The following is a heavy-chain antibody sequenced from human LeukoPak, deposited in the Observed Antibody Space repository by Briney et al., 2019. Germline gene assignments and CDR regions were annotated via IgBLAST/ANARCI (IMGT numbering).Heavy chain of an antibody. D-gene: IGHD1-26*01. J-gene: IGHJ3*02. CDR3: ARTFVYSKGAFDI. CDR1: GFTFSSYS. CDR2: ISWNSGSI. V-gene: IGHV3-9*01. Sequence: GGSLRLSCAASGFTFSSYSMNWVRQAPGKGLEWVSGISWNSGSIGYADSVKGRFTISRDNAKNSLYLQMNSLRAEDTALYYCARTFVYSKGAFDIWGQGTMVTVSS.